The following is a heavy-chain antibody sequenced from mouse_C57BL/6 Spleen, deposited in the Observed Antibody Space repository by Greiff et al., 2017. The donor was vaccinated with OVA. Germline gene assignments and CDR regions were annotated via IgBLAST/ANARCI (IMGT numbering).Heavy chain of an antibody. V-gene: IGHV2-5*01. CDR2: IWRGGST. D-gene: IGHD1-1*01. Sequence: VHLVESGPGLVQPSQSLSITCTVSGFSLTSYGVHWVRQSPGKGLEWLGVIWRGGSTDYNAAFMSRLSITKDNSKSQVFFKMNSLQADDTAIYYCAKNYYGSNYAMDYWGQGTSVTVSS. CDR3: AKNYYGSNYAMDY. J-gene: IGHJ4*01. CDR1: GFSLTSYG.